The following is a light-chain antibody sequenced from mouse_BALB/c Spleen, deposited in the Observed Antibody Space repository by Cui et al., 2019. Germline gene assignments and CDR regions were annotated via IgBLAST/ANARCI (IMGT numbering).Light chain of an antibody. Sequence: QIVITQSPAIMSASPGEKVTMTCSASSSVSYMHWYQQKSGTSPKRWIYDTSKLASGVPARFSGSGSGTSYSLTISSMEAEDAATYYCQQWSSNPLTFGAGTKLELK. CDR3: QQWSSNPLT. CDR1: SSVSY. V-gene: IGKV4-59*01. CDR2: DTS. J-gene: IGKJ5*01.